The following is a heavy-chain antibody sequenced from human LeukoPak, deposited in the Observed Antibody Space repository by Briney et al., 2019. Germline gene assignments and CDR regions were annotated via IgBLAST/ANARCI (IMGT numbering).Heavy chain of an antibody. CDR1: GFTFSSYA. V-gene: IGHV3-30*02. Sequence: GGSLRLSCAASGFTFSSYAMHWVRQAPGKGLEWVAFIRYDGSNEYYADSVKGRFTISRDNSKSTLYLQMNSLKAEDTAVYYCAKDYSSSWYGFDYWGQGTLVTVSS. D-gene: IGHD6-13*01. J-gene: IGHJ4*02. CDR2: IRYDGSNE. CDR3: AKDYSSSWYGFDY.